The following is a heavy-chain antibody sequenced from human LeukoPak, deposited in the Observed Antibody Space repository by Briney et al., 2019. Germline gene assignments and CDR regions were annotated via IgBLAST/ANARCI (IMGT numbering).Heavy chain of an antibody. CDR2: ISDGGST. D-gene: IGHD2-15*01. Sequence: SETLSLTCTVSGDSIRSSDYYWGCIRQSPGKGLEWIGTISDGGSTYYNPSLKSRIIISVDTSKNQFSLQLSSVTAADTAVYYCVRHCCSSPSKRIFDIWGQGTLVAVSS. V-gene: IGHV4-39*01. CDR1: GDSIRSSDYY. CDR3: VRHCCSSPSKRIFDI. J-gene: IGHJ3*02.